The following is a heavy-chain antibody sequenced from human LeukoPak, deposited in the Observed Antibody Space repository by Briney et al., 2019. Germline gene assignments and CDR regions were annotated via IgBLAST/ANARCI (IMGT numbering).Heavy chain of an antibody. CDR3: ATRMGQLVQYNYYGMDV. CDR2: FDPEDGET. J-gene: IGHJ6*02. Sequence: GASVKVSCKVSGYTLTELSVHWVRQAPGQGLEWMGGFDPEDGETIHAQKFQGRVTMTEDTSTDTVYMELSSLRSEDTAVYYCATRMGQLVQYNYYGMDVWGQGTTVTVSS. CDR1: GYTLTELS. V-gene: IGHV1-24*01. D-gene: IGHD6-6*01.